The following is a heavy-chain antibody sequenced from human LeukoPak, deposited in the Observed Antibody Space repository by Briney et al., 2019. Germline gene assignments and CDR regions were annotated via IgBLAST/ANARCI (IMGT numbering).Heavy chain of an antibody. D-gene: IGHD3-3*01. CDR1: GGTFSSYA. CDR3: ARDRGNYDFWSGYLY. Sequence: GASVKVSCKASGGTFSSYAISWVRQAPVQGLEWMGRIIPIFGTANYAQKFQGRVTITTDESTSTAYMELSSLRSEDTAVYYCARDRGNYDFWSGYLYWGQGTLVTVSS. CDR2: IIPIFGTA. V-gene: IGHV1-69*05. J-gene: IGHJ4*02.